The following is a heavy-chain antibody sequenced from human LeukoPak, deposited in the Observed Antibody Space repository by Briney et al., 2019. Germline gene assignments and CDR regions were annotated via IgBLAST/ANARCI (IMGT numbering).Heavy chain of an antibody. CDR2: IYTSGST. J-gene: IGHJ3*02. D-gene: IGHD5-18*01. Sequence: SETLSLTCTVSGGSIGSYYWSWIRQPAGKGLEWIGRIYTSGSTNYNPSLKSRVTMSVDTSKNQFSLKLSSVTAADTAVYYCARVGYSLDAFDIWGQGTMVTVSS. CDR3: ARVGYSLDAFDI. V-gene: IGHV4-4*07. CDR1: GGSIGSYY.